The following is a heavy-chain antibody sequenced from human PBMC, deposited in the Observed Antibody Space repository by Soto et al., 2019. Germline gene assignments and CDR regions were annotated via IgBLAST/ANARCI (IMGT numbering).Heavy chain of an antibody. D-gene: IGHD3-10*01. CDR3: ARDLRRRGSGSYHEGATGYYYYGMDV. Sequence: KPSETLSLTCTVSGGSISSSSYYWSWIRQHPGKGLEWIGYIYYSGSTYYNPSLKSRVTISVDTSKNQFSLKLSSVTAADTAVYYCARDLRRRGSGSYHEGATGYYYYGMDVWGQGPTVTVSS. V-gene: IGHV4-31*03. CDR2: IYYSGST. J-gene: IGHJ6*02. CDR1: GGSISSSSYY.